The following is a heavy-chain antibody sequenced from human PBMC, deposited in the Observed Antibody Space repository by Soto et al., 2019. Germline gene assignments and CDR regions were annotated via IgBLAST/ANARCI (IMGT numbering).Heavy chain of an antibody. J-gene: IGHJ4*02. D-gene: IGHD2-15*01. CDR3: GRAVVVAAPPDY. CDR1: GGTFSSYT. CDR2: IIPILGIA. V-gene: IGHV1-69*02. Sequence: QVQLVQSGAEVKKPGSSVKVSCKASGGTFSSYTISWVRQAPGQGLEWMGRIIPILGIANYAQKFQGRVTITADKSTSTAYMELSSLRSEDTAVYYCGRAVVVAAPPDYWGQGTLVTVSS.